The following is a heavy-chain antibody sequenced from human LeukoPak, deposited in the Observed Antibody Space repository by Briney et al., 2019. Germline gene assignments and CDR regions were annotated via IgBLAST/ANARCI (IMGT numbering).Heavy chain of an antibody. CDR3: ARRGAGYYYYYMDV. CDR2: MDSSGSSV. D-gene: IGHD3-10*01. V-gene: IGHV3-48*04. J-gene: IGHJ6*03. Sequence: GGSLRLSCAASGFTFSSYSMNWIRQAPGKGLEWVSYMDSSGSSVHYADSVKGRFTISRDNAKNSLYLQMNSLRAEDTAVYYCARRGAGYYYYYMDVWGKGTTVTISS. CDR1: GFTFSSYS.